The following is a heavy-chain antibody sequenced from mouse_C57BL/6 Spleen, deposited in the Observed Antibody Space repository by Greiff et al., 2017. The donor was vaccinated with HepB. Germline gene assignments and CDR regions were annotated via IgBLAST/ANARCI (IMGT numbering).Heavy chain of an antibody. Sequence: VQLQQSGAELARPGASVKMSCKASGYTFTSYTMHWVKQRPGQGLEWIGYINPSSGYTKYNQKFKDKATLTADKSSSTADMQLSSLTSDDSAVLYCAREDKLGNFDYLGQGTTLTVSS. CDR3: AREDKLGNFDY. CDR2: INPSSGYT. J-gene: IGHJ2*01. V-gene: IGHV1-4*01. CDR1: GYTFTSYT. D-gene: IGHD3-3*01.